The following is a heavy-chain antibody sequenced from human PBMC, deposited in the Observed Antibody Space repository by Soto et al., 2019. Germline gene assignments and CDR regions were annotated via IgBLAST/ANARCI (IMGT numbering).Heavy chain of an antibody. Sequence: GSLRLSCAASGFTFSSYAMSWVRQAPGKGLEWVSAISGSGGSTYYADSVKGRFTISRDNSKNTLYLQMNSLRAEDTAVYYCAKDRRSYYYDSSGYNYWGQGTLVTVSS. CDR2: ISGSGGST. J-gene: IGHJ4*02. D-gene: IGHD3-22*01. CDR1: GFTFSSYA. V-gene: IGHV3-23*01. CDR3: AKDRRSYYYDSSGYNY.